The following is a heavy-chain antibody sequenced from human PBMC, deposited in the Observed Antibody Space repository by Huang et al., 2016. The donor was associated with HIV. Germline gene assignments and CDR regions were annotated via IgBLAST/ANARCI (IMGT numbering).Heavy chain of an antibody. V-gene: IGHV4-39*01. CDR2: IHYSGIT. CDR1: GGSISESRHY. D-gene: IGHD3-3*01. CDR3: ARHSDDFWSGYSFFDY. J-gene: IGHJ4*02. Sequence: QLQLQESGPGLVKSSETLSLPCTVSGGSISESRHYWGWIRQPPGKGLEWIASIHYSGITYYNPSHKSRVAISMDTSKNQFSLKLSSVTAADTAVYYCARHSDDFWSGYSFFDYWGQGTLVPVSS.